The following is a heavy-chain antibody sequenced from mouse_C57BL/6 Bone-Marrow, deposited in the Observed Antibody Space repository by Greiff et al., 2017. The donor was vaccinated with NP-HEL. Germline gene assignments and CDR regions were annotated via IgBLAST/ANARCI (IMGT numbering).Heavy chain of an antibody. CDR2: INPYNGGT. D-gene: IGHD1-1*01. Sequence: EVQLQQSGPVLVKPGASVKMSCKASGYTFTDYYMNWVKQSHGKSLEWIGVINPYNGGTSYNQKFKGKATLTVDKSSSTADMELNRLTSEDSAVYYCASNTEVATPHWYVDVWGTGTTVTVSS. J-gene: IGHJ1*03. V-gene: IGHV1-19*01. CDR1: GYTFTDYY. CDR3: ASNTEVATPHWYVDV.